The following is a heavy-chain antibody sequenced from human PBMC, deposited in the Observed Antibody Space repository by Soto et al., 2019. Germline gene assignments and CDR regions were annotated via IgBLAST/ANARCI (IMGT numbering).Heavy chain of an antibody. Sequence: QVQLGQSWAEVKKPGSSVKVSCKASGGTFSSYAISWVRQAPGQGLEWMGGIIPIFGTANYAQKFQGRVTSTADESTSTAYMGMSSLRSEDTAVYYCARQGDPGGCYYYGMDVWGPGTTVPVSS. V-gene: IGHV1-69*12. CDR2: IIPIFGTA. J-gene: IGHJ6*02. CDR3: ARQGDPGGCYYYGMDV. D-gene: IGHD2-21*02. CDR1: GGTFSSYA.